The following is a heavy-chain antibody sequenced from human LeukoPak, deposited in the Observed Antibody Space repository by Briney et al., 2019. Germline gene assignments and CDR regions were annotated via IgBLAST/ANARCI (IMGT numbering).Heavy chain of an antibody. CDR3: AKDRKIAAAGGLDY. Sequence: GGSLRLSCAASGFTFSSYAMHWVRQAPGKGLEWVAVISYDGSNKYYADSVKGRFTISRDNSKNTLYLQMNSLRAEDTAVYYCAKDRKIAAAGGLDYWGQGTLVTVSS. V-gene: IGHV3-30-3*01. J-gene: IGHJ4*02. D-gene: IGHD6-13*01. CDR2: ISYDGSNK. CDR1: GFTFSSYA.